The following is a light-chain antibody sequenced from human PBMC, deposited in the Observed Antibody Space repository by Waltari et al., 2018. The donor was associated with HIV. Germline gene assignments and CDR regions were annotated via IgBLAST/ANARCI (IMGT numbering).Light chain of an antibody. V-gene: IGLV2-14*01. CDR2: DVS. CDR3: SSYTSSNSYV. J-gene: IGLJ1*01. CDR1: SSDVGGYNY. Sequence: QSALTQPASVSGSPGQSITISCTGTSSDVGGYNYVSWYQQHPGKTPKRMIYDVSNRPSGVSNRFTSSKSGNKASLTVSGLQTEHEADYYCSSYTSSNSYVFRTGSKVTV.